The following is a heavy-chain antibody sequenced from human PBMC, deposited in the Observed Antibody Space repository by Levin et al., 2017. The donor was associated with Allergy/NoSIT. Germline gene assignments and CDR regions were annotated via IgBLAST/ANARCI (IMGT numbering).Heavy chain of an antibody. CDR1: GGSISSGSYY. V-gene: IGHV4-39*01. Sequence: PSETLSLVCTVSGGSISSGSYYWGWIRQPPGKGLEWIGNIYYTGSTYYNPSLKSRVTMSVDTSKNQFSLRLNSVTAADTAVYYCARLEHYGSGAFRYFDLWGRGTLVTVSS. CDR2: IYYTGST. D-gene: IGHD3-10*01. J-gene: IGHJ2*01. CDR3: ARLEHYGSGAFRYFDL.